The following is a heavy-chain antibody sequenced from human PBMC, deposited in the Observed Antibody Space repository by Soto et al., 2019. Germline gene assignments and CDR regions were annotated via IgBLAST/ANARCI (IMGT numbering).Heavy chain of an antibody. D-gene: IGHD6-19*01. CDR2: IIPIFGTA. J-gene: IGHJ5*02. CDR3: ARAYARYSSGWWGEGRENWFDP. Sequence: SVKVSCKASGGTFSSYAISWVRQAPGQGLEWMGGIIPIFGTANYAQKFQGRVTITADESTSTAYMELSSLRSEDTAVYYCARAYARYSSGWWGEGRENWFDPWGQGTLVTVSS. V-gene: IGHV1-69*13. CDR1: GGTFSSYA.